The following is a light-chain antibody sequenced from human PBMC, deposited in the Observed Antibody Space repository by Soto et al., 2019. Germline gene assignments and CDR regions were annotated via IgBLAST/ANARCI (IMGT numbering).Light chain of an antibody. CDR3: CSYAGSYSWL. Sequence: QSALTQPRSVSGSPGQSVTISCTGTSSDVGGYKYVSWYQQHPGKAPKFIIYDVSERPSGVPDRFSGSKSGNTASLTISGLEAEDEADYYFCSYAGSYSWLFGGGTQLTVL. CDR2: DVS. CDR1: SSDVGGYKY. J-gene: IGLJ7*01. V-gene: IGLV2-11*01.